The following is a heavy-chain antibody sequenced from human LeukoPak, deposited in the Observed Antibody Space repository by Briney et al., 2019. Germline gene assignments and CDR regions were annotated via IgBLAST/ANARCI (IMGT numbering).Heavy chain of an antibody. CDR1: GGSFSDYY. V-gene: IGHV4-34*01. CDR2: INHSGNT. CDR3: ARGFLLVHQDIDS. D-gene: IGHD2-2*01. Sequence: SETLSLTSAVYGGSFSDYYWNWIRQPPGKGLEWIGEINHSGNTNYNPSLKSRVTISVDASKNQFSLKLRSVTAADTAVYYCARGFLLVHQDIDSWGQGTLVTVSS. J-gene: IGHJ4*02.